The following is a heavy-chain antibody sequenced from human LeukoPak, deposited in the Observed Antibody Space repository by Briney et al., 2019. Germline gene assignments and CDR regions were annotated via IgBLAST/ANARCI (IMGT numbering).Heavy chain of an antibody. CDR1: GFTFSSYG. Sequence: GRSLRLSCAASGFTFSSYGMHWVRQAPGKGLEWVANIKQDGSEKYYVDSVKGRFTLSRDNAKNSLYLQMNSLSAEDTAVYYCARESYGSGSYHYYYYMDVWGKGTTVTISS. D-gene: IGHD3-10*01. V-gene: IGHV3-7*01. CDR3: ARESYGSGSYHYYYYMDV. J-gene: IGHJ6*03. CDR2: IKQDGSEK.